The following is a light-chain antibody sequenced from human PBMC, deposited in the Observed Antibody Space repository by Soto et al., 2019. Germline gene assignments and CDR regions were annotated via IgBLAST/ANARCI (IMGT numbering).Light chain of an antibody. CDR3: QQRSHWPT. V-gene: IGKV3-11*01. CDR1: QSVSSY. CDR2: DAS. Sequence: EIVLTQSPAYLSLSPGERATLSCRASQSVSSYLAWSQQKPGQTPRLLIDDASNRATGIPARFSGSGSGTDFTLTISSLEPEDFAVYYCQQRSHWPTFGQGTKLEI. J-gene: IGKJ2*01.